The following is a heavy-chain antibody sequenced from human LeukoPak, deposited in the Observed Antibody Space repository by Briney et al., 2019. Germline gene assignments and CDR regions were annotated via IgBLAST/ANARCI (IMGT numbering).Heavy chain of an antibody. CDR3: ARVFGYSSGWYRGGGYNWFDP. J-gene: IGHJ5*02. CDR2: IIPIFGTA. CDR1: GGTFSSYA. V-gene: IGHV1-69*13. D-gene: IGHD6-19*01. Sequence: SVKVSCKASGGTFSSYAISWVRQAPGQGLEWMGGIIPIFGTANYAQKFQGRVTITADESTSTAYMELSSLRSEDTAVYYCARVFGYSSGWYRGGGYNWFDPWGQGTLVTVSS.